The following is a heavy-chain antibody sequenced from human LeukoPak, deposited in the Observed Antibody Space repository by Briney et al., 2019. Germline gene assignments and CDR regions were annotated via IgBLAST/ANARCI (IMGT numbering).Heavy chain of an antibody. J-gene: IGHJ5*02. CDR3: ARGGPPKTWIQLWGWFDP. D-gene: IGHD5-18*01. CDR1: GYTFTGYY. Sequence: ASVKVSCKASGYTFTGYYMHWVRQAPGQGLEWMGWINPNSGGTNYAQKFQGRVTMTRDTSISTAYMELSRLRSDDTAVYYCARGGPPKTWIQLWGWFDPWGQGTLVTVSS. V-gene: IGHV1-2*02. CDR2: INPNSGGT.